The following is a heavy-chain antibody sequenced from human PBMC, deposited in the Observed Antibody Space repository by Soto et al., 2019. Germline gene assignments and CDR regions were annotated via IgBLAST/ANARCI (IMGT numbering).Heavy chain of an antibody. V-gene: IGHV4-4*02. D-gene: IGHD6-13*01. CDR2: IYHSGST. J-gene: IGHJ4*02. CDR3: ARAPYSSSWYYFDY. CDR1: GGSISSSNW. Sequence: QVQLQESGPGLVKPSGTLSLTCAVSGGSISSSNWWSCVGQPPGKGLEWIGEIYHSGSTNYNPSLKSRVTISVDKSKNQLSLKLSSVTAADTAVYDCARAPYSSSWYYFDYWGQGTLVTVSS.